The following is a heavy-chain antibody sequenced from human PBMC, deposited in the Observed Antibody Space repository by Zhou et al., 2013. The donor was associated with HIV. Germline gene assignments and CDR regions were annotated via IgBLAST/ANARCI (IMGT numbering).Heavy chain of an antibody. CDR2: ITTYTGDT. CDR3: VRERIHCSTTSCYFDY. CDR1: GYTFTNYN. D-gene: IGHD2-2*01. J-gene: IGHJ4*02. V-gene: IGHV1-18*01. Sequence: QLVQSGAEMKTPGASVRVSCQAIGYTFTNYNINWVRQVPGQGLEWMGWITTYTGDTNHTRGRVTMTTDTSTNTAYLELRGLRYDDTAIYYCVRERIHCSTTSCYFDYWGQGTLVTVSS.